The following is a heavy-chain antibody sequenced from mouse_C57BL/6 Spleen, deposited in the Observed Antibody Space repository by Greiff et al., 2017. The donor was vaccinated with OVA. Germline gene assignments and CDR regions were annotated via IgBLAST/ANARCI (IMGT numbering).Heavy chain of an antibody. J-gene: IGHJ2*01. CDR3: ARVYYGNGGDYFDY. D-gene: IGHD2-1*01. V-gene: IGHV5-4*01. CDR1: GFTFSSYA. Sequence: EVQLQESGGGLVKPGGSLKLSCAASGFTFSSYAMSWVRQTPEKRLEWVATISDGGSYTYYPDNVKGRFTISRDNAKNNLYLQMSHLKSEDTAMYYCARVYYGNGGDYFDYWGQGTTLTVSS. CDR2: ISDGGSYT.